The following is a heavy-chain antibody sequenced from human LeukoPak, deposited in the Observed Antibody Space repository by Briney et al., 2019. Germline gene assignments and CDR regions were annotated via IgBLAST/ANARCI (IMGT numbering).Heavy chain of an antibody. V-gene: IGHV1-2*02. CDR1: GYTFTDYY. D-gene: IGHD5-12*01. CDR3: ARDRAVATIGGVDY. Sequence: ASVKVSCKASGYTFTDYYMHWVRQAPGQGLEWMGWINPNSGGTNYGQKFQGRVTMTRDTSLSTAYMELSRLRSDDTAVYYCARDRAVATIGGVDYWGQGTLVTVSS. J-gene: IGHJ4*02. CDR2: INPNSGGT.